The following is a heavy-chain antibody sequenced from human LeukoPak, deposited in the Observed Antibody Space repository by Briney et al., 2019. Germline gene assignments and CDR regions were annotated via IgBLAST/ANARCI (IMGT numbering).Heavy chain of an antibody. Sequence: AGGSLRLSCAASGFTFSSYAMSWVRQAPGKGLEWVSGINWNGGSTGYADSVKGRFTISRDNAKNSLYLQMNSLRAEDTALYHFARDVNYYYGSGSYYNPPDYWGQGTLVTVSS. CDR2: INWNGGST. CDR3: ARDVNYYYGSGSYYNPPDY. CDR1: GFTFSSYA. J-gene: IGHJ4*02. D-gene: IGHD3-10*01. V-gene: IGHV3-20*01.